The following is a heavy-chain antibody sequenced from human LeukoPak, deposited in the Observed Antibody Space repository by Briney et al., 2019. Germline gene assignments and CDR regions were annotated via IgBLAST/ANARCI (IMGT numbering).Heavy chain of an antibody. CDR2: ISSRSTNI. CDR3: ARDYYDSLTGYYSSFDY. J-gene: IGHJ4*02. Sequence: GGSLRLSCAASGFTFSAYSMNWVRQAPGKGLEWVSSISSRSTNIYYADSVKGRFTISRDNAKNSLYLQMNSLRGEDTAVYYCARDYYDSLTGYYSSFDYWGQGTLVTVSS. CDR1: GFTFSAYS. D-gene: IGHD3-9*01. V-gene: IGHV3-21*01.